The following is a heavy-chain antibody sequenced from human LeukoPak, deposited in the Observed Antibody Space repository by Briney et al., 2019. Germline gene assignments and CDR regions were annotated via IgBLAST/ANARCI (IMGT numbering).Heavy chain of an antibody. Sequence: SETLSLTCTVSGGSISSYYWSWIRQPAGKGLEWIGRIYTSGSTNYNPSLKSRVTMSVDTSKNQFSLKLSSVTAADTAVCYCARDLRRAGYYYMDVWGKGTTVTVSS. CDR2: IYTSGST. J-gene: IGHJ6*03. CDR1: GGSISSYY. V-gene: IGHV4-4*07. CDR3: ARDLRRAGYYYMDV.